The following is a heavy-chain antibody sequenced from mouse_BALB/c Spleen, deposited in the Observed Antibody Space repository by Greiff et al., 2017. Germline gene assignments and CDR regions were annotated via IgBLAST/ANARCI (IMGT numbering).Heavy chain of an antibody. Sequence: EVKLVESGGGLVKPGGSLKLSCAASGFTFSDYYMYWVRQTPEKRLEWVATISDGGSYTYYPDSVKGRFTISRDNAKNNLYLQMSSLKSEDTAMYYCARAAYGSSSYFDYWGQGTTLTVSS. CDR2: ISDGGSYT. J-gene: IGHJ2*01. V-gene: IGHV5-4*02. D-gene: IGHD1-1*01. CDR3: ARAAYGSSSYFDY. CDR1: GFTFSDYY.